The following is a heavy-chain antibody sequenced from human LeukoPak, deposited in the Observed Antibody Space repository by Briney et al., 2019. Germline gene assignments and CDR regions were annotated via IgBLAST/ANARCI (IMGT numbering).Heavy chain of an antibody. D-gene: IGHD3-10*01. CDR1: GYTFTSYG. CDR3: ARDSSVRDEAWWFNP. Sequence: GASVKVSCKASGYTFTSYGISWVRQAPGQGLEWMGWISAYNGNTNYAQKLQGRVTLTRDMSTSTDYLELSSLRSEDTAVYYCARDSSVRDEAWWFNPWGQGTLVTVSS. V-gene: IGHV1-18*01. J-gene: IGHJ5*02. CDR2: ISAYNGNT.